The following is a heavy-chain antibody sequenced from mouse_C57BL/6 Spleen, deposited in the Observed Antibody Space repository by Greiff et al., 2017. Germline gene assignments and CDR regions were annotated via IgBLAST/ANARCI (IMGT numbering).Heavy chain of an antibody. CDR3: TRDRGVHYYAMDY. J-gene: IGHJ4*01. V-gene: IGHV5-9-1*02. CDR2: ISSGGDYI. D-gene: IGHD3-1*01. Sequence: EVKLVESGEGLVKPGGSLKLSCAASGFTFSSYAMSWVRQTPEKRLEWVAYISSGGDYIYYADTVKGRFTISRDNARNTLYLQMSSLKAEDTAMYYCTRDRGVHYYAMDYWGQGTSVTVSS. CDR1: GFTFSSYA.